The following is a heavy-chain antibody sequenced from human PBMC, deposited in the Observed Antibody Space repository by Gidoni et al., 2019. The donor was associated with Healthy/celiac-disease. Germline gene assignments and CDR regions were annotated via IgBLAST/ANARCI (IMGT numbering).Heavy chain of an antibody. CDR3: AKDGPNDSRSLGAFDI. CDR2: ISYDGSNK. Sequence: QVQLVESGGGVVQPGRSLRLSCAASGFPFSSYGMHWVRQAPGKGLEWVAVISYDGSNKYYADSVKGRFTISRDNSKNTLYLQMNSLRAEDTAVYYCAKDGPNDSRSLGAFDIWGQGTMVTVSS. V-gene: IGHV3-30*18. J-gene: IGHJ3*02. CDR1: GFPFSSYG. D-gene: IGHD3-22*01.